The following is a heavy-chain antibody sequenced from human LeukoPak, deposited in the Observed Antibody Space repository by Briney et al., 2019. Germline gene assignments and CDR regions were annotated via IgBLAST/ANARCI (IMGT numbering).Heavy chain of an antibody. J-gene: IGHJ5*02. V-gene: IGHV4-31*03. Sequence: PSETLSLTCTVSGDSISSGRYYWSWIRQYPGKGLEWIGYIYYSGSTYYNPSLTSRITLSLDTSKNQFSLKLSSVTAAATAVYYCARRDDSSNCFDPWGQGTLVTVSS. CDR3: ARRDDSSNCFDP. CDR2: IYYSGST. CDR1: GDSISSGRYY. D-gene: IGHD2-21*02.